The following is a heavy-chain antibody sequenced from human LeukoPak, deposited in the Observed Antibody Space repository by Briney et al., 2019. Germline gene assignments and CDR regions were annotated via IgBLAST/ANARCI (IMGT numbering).Heavy chain of an antibody. CDR1: GYTFSIYS. CDR3: ARAGYSYGYLGYFDY. V-gene: IGHV1-18*01. CDR2: ISAYNGNT. D-gene: IGHD5-18*01. J-gene: IGHJ4*02. Sequence: ASVKVSCKASGYTFSIYSIAWVRHAPGQGLEWMGWISAYNGNTNYAQKFQGRVTMTTDTSTSTAYRELRSLRSDDTAVYYCARAGYSYGYLGYFDYWGQGTLVTVSS.